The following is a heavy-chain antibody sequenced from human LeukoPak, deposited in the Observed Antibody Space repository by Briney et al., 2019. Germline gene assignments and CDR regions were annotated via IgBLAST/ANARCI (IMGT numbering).Heavy chain of an antibody. CDR2: ISYDGSHT. D-gene: IGHD6-13*01. Sequence: GGSLRLSCAASGFIFSNFAMHWVRQAPGKGLEWVALISYDGSHTYYADSMKGRFTIARDNSRNVLYLQMTSLRGDDSAVYYCAREEQELVRDYYYYMDVWGKGTTVTVSS. CDR3: AREEQELVRDYYYYMDV. J-gene: IGHJ6*03. V-gene: IGHV3-30*01. CDR1: GFIFSNFA.